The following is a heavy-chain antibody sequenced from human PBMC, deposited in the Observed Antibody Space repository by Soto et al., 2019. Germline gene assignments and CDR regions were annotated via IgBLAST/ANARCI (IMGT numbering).Heavy chain of an antibody. CDR1: GGTFSSYA. CDR2: IIPIFGTA. D-gene: IGHD5-12*01. Sequence: SVKVSCKASGGTFSSYAVSWVRQAPGQGLEWMGGIIPIFGTANYAQKFQGRVTITADESTSTAYMELSSLRSEDTAVYYCARDSRGGYDRESQYYFDYWGQGTLVTVSS. V-gene: IGHV1-69*13. CDR3: ARDSRGGYDRESQYYFDY. J-gene: IGHJ4*02.